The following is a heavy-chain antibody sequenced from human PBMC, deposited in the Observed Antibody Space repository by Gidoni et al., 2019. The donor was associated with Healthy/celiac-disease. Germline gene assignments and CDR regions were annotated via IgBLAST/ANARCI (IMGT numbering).Heavy chain of an antibody. CDR1: GFSLSTRGVG. D-gene: IGHD6-6*01. Sequence: QITLKESGPTLVKPTQTLTLTCTFSGFSLSTRGVGVGWLRQPPGKALEWLALIYWNEDKRYRPSLKSRLTITKDTSKNQVVLTMTNMDPGDTATYYGAHSTESYSSASYPFFDYWGQGTLVTVSS. CDR3: AHSTESYSSASYPFFDY. CDR2: IYWNEDK. J-gene: IGHJ4*02. V-gene: IGHV2-5*01.